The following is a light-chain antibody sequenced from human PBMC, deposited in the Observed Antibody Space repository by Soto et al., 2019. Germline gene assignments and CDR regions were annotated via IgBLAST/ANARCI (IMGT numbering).Light chain of an antibody. Sequence: EIVMTQSPPTLSVSPGERATLSCRASQTIGTKLAWYQQRPGQPPRLLIYGASTRATDIPARIRGSGSGTEFTLTISSLQSEDFAVYYCQQYNNWLFTFGPGTKVDIK. CDR2: GAS. CDR1: QTIGTK. J-gene: IGKJ3*01. CDR3: QQYNNWLFT. V-gene: IGKV3-15*01.